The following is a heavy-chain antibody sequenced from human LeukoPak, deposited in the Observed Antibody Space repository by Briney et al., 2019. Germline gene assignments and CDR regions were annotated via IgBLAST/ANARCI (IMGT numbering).Heavy chain of an antibody. CDR3: ARHTLYGSGSYYVYYFDY. V-gene: IGHV1-2*02. CDR2: INPNSGGT. CDR1: GYTFTGYY. J-gene: IGHJ4*02. D-gene: IGHD3-10*01. Sequence: ASVKVSCQSSGYTFTGYYIHWVRQAPGQGLEWMGWINPNSGGTNYAQKLQGRVTMTTDTSTSAAYMELRSLRSDDTAVYYCARHTLYGSGSYYVYYFDYWGQGTLVTVSS.